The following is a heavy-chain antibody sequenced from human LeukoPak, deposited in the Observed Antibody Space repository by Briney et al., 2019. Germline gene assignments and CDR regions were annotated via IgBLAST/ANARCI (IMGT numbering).Heavy chain of an antibody. J-gene: IGHJ2*01. CDR3: ARDQGRLDTNWYFDL. V-gene: IGHV4-59*11. CDR2: IYYSGST. D-gene: IGHD6-19*01. Sequence: PSETLSLTCTVSGGSISSHYWSWIRQPPGKGLEGIGYIYYSGSTNYNPSLKSRVTISVDTSKNQFSLKLSSVTAADTAVYYCARDQGRLDTNWYFDLWGRGTLVTVSS. CDR1: GGSISSHY.